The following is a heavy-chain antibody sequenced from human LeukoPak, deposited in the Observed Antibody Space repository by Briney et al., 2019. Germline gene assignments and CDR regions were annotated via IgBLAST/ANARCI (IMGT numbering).Heavy chain of an antibody. CDR3: AKEAGVIAADGVYYYYGMDV. J-gene: IGHJ6*04. CDR1: GFTFSSYG. CDR2: ISYDGSNK. Sequence: PGGSLRLSCAASGFTFSSYGMHWVRQAPGKGLEWVAVISYDGSNKYYADSVKGRFTISRVNSKNTLYLQMNSLRAEDTAVYYCAKEAGVIAADGVYYYYGMDVWGKGTTVTVSS. V-gene: IGHV3-30*18. D-gene: IGHD6-25*01.